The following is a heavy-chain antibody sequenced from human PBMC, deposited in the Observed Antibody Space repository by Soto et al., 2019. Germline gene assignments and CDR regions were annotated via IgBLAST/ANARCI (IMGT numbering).Heavy chain of an antibody. CDR3: ARLYYDFWSGLYYYYYGMDV. Sequence: PSETLSLTCTVSGGSISSSSYYWGWIRQPPGKGLEWIGSIYYSGSTYYNPSLKSRVTISVDTSKNQFSLKLSSVTAADTVVYYCARLYYDFWSGLYYYYYGMDVWGQGTTVTVSS. V-gene: IGHV4-39*01. CDR1: GGSISSSSYY. J-gene: IGHJ6*02. CDR2: IYYSGST. D-gene: IGHD3-3*01.